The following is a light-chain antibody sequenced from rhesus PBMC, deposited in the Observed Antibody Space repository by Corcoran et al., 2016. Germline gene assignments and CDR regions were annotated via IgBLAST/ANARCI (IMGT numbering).Light chain of an antibody. V-gene: IGKV2-58*03. CDR3: MQGTHWPPLT. J-gene: IGKJ3*01. CDR1: QSLLHSNGNTY. CDR2: KVS. Sequence: DVVMTQSPLSLPVTPGQPASISCRPSQSLLHSNGNTYLSWFLQKPGQPPRRLIYKVSNRDSGFPDRSSGSGAGTDFTLQIRWVGAEDVRVYYCMQGTHWPPLTFGPGTKLDIK.